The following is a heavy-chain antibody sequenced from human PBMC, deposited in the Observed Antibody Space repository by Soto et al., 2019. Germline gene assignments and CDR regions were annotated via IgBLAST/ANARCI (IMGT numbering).Heavy chain of an antibody. V-gene: IGHV3-74*01. D-gene: IGHD6-13*01. CDR1: GFTFSSYW. J-gene: IGHJ4*02. Sequence: EVQLVESGGGLVQPGGSPSLSCAASGFTFSSYWMHWVRQAPGKGLVWVSRVNPDGSETSYADSVKGRFTISRDNAKNTLYLQMNSLRAEDTAVYYCARVAVGSYYFDYWGQGTLLTVSS. CDR3: ARVAVGSYYFDY. CDR2: VNPDGSET.